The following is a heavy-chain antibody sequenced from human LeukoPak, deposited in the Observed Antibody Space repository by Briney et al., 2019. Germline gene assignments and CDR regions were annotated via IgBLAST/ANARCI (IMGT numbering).Heavy chain of an antibody. CDR2: INHSGST. CDR1: GGSFSGYY. Sequence: SETLSLTSAVYGGSFSGYYWSWIRQPPGKGLEWIGEINHSGSTNYNPSLKSRVTISVDTSKNQFSLKLSSVTAADTAVYYCADRGEQQLVTGGYWGQGTLVTVSS. D-gene: IGHD6-13*01. V-gene: IGHV4-34*01. J-gene: IGHJ4*02. CDR3: ADRGEQQLVTGGY.